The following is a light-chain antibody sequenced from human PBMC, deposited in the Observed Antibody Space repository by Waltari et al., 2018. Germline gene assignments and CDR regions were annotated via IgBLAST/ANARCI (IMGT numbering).Light chain of an antibody. CDR3: LSYTSSITFV. Sequence: QPALTQPASVSGSPGQSITISCTGTSNDVGNSKHVCWYQQHPGKAPKLIISEVTERPSGVSDRFSGSKSGNPASLTISGLQAEDEADYYCLSYTSSITFVFGGGTKLSVL. V-gene: IGLV2-23*02. CDR1: SNDVGNSKH. J-gene: IGLJ2*01. CDR2: EVT.